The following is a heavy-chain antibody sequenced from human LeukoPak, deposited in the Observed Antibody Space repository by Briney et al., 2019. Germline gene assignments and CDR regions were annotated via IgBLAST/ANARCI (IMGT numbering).Heavy chain of an antibody. Sequence: SVKVSCKASGGTFSSYAISWVRQAPGQGLEWMGRIIPILGIANYAQKFQGRVTITADKSTSTAYMELSSLRSEDTAVYYCARSYCGSGSYYNANFDYWGQGTLVTVSS. CDR1: GGTFSSYA. V-gene: IGHV1-69*04. D-gene: IGHD3-10*01. J-gene: IGHJ4*02. CDR3: ARSYCGSGSYYNANFDY. CDR2: IIPILGIA.